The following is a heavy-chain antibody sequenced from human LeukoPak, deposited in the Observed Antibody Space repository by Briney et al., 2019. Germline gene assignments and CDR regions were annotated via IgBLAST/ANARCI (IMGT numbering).Heavy chain of an antibody. D-gene: IGHD3-22*01. J-gene: IGHJ4*02. CDR2: ISSSSSYI. V-gene: IGHV3-21*01. CDR3: ARVREDSYYYDSSGYYYFDY. CDR1: GFTFSSYS. Sequence: GGTLRLSCAASGFTFSSYSMNWVRQAPGKGLEWVSSISSSSSYIYYADSVKGRFTISRDNAKNSLYLQMNSLRAEDTAVYYCARVREDSYYYDSSGYYYFDYWGQGTLVTVSS.